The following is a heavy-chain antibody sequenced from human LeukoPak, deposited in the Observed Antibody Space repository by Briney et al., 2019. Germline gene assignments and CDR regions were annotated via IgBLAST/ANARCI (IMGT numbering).Heavy chain of an antibody. Sequence: ASVKLSCKASGYTFTSYGISWVRQAPGQGLEWMGWISAYNGNTNYAQKLQGRVTMTTDTSTSTAYMELSSRRSEDTVVYYCGRRRFIAAAGYYFDYWGQGTLVTVSS. CDR1: GYTFTSYG. CDR2: ISAYNGNT. J-gene: IGHJ4*02. CDR3: GRRRFIAAAGYYFDY. V-gene: IGHV1-18*01. D-gene: IGHD6-13*01.